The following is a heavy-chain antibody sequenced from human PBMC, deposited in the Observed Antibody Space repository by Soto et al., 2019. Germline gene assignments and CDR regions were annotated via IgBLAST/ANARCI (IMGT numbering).Heavy chain of an antibody. D-gene: IGHD3-22*01. J-gene: IGHJ4*02. Sequence: SETLSLTCTVSGGSISSGGYYWSWIRQHPGKGLEWIGYIYYSGSTYYNPSLKSRVTISVDTSKNQFSLKLSSVTAADTAVYYCARSHSSRNYYDSSGYYSEKVDYFDYWGQGTLVTVSS. CDR3: ARSHSSRNYYDSSGYYSEKVDYFDY. V-gene: IGHV4-31*03. CDR2: IYYSGST. CDR1: GGSISSGGYY.